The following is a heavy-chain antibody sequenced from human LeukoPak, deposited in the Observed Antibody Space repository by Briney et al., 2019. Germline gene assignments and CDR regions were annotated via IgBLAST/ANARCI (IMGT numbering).Heavy chain of an antibody. Sequence: PGGSLRLSCAASGFTFSSYVISWVRQAPGKGLEWVSTISASGGSTYYADSVKGRFTISRDNSKNTLYLQMSSLRAEDTAVYYCVTVGMTSIWSYLRFDPRGQGTLVSVSS. D-gene: IGHD1-26*01. CDR3: VTVGMTSIWSYLRFDP. CDR2: ISASGGST. V-gene: IGHV3-23*01. CDR1: GFTFSSYV. J-gene: IGHJ5*02.